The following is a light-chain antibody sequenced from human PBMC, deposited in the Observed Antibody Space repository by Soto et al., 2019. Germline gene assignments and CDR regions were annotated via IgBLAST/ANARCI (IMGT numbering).Light chain of an antibody. J-gene: IGKJ4*01. CDR1: QSVSNN. V-gene: IGKV3-15*01. CDR2: DAS. Sequence: EIVLTQSPGTLSLSPGERATLSCRASQSVSNNYLAWYQQKPGQAPRLLIDDASTRAAGIPARFNGGGSGTEFTLTISSLQSEDFALYYCQQFHNWPLSFGGGTKVDIK. CDR3: QQFHNWPLS.